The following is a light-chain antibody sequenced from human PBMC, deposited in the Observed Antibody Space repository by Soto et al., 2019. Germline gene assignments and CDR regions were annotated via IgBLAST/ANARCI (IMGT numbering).Light chain of an antibody. CDR1: SSNVGAYNY. J-gene: IGLJ3*02. CDR3: CSYAGNSLWV. V-gene: IGLV2-11*01. Sequence: QSALTQPRSVSGSPGQSVTISCTGTSSNVGAYNYVSWYQQYPGKGPRLMIYDVSRWPSGVPDRFSGSKSGNTASLTISGLQAEDEADYYCCSYAGNSLWVFGGGTKLTVL. CDR2: DVS.